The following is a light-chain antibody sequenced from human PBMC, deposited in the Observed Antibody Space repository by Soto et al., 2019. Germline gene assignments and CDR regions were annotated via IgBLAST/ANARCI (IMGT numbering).Light chain of an antibody. CDR3: QQYDYLVT. J-gene: IGKJ5*01. Sequence: IVLTQSPGTLSLNPGERATLSCMASQSVSSSYLAWYQQKPGKAPRLLIYGASSRATGIPDRFSGSGSGTDFTLTISRLEPEDFAVYYCQQYDYLVTFGQGTRLEV. V-gene: IGKV3-20*01. CDR1: QSVSSSY. CDR2: GAS.